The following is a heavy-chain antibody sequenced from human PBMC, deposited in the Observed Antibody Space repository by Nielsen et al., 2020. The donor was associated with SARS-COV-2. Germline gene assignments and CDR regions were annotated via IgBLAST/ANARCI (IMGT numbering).Heavy chain of an antibody. CDR1: GGTFSSYA. CDR2: INPSGGST. V-gene: IGHV1-46*01. D-gene: IGHD2-21*02. J-gene: IGHJ2*01. Sequence: ASVKVSCKASGGTFSSYAISWVRQAPGQGLEWMGIINPSGGSTSYAQKFQGRVTMTRDTSTSTVYMELSSLRSEDTAVYYCARDLEVVTAMVLDLWGRGTLVTVSS. CDR3: ARDLEVVTAMVLDL.